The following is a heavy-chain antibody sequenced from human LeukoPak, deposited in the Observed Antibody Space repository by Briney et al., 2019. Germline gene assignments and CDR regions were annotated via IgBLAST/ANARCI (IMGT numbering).Heavy chain of an antibody. CDR1: GGSISSYY. J-gene: IGHJ3*02. CDR2: IYYSGST. V-gene: IGHV4-59*01. D-gene: IGHD6-13*01. Sequence: PSETLSLTCTVSGGSISSYYWSWIRQPPGKGLEWIGNIYYSGSTNYNPSLKNRVTISVATSKNQFSLKLSSVTAADTAVYYCARYQTPIAAAGSRYAFDIWGQGTMVTVSS. CDR3: ARYQTPIAAAGSRYAFDI.